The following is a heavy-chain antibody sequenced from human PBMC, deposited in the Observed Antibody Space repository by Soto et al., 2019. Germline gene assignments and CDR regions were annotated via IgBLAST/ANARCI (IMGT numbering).Heavy chain of an antibody. J-gene: IGHJ6*02. CDR3: ARAALETAIIVGATLGNYYYYYGMDV. CDR2: IYYSGST. V-gene: IGHV4-59*01. CDR1: GGSISSYY. Sequence: SETLSLTCTVSGGSISSYYWSWIRQPPGKGLEWIGYIYYSGSTNYNPSLKSRVTISVDTSKNQFSLKLSSVTAADTAAYYCARAALETAIIVGATLGNYYYYYGMDVWGQGTTVT. D-gene: IGHD1-26*01.